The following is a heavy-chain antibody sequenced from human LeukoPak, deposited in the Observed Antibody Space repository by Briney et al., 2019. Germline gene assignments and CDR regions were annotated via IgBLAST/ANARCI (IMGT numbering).Heavy chain of an antibody. D-gene: IGHD3-3*01. Sequence: PSETLSLTCAVYGGSFSGYYWSWIRQPPGKGLEWIGEINHSGSTHYNPSLKSRVTISVDTSKNQFSLKLSSVTAADTAVYYCARATPYYDFWSGYFNWFDPWGQGTLVTVSP. J-gene: IGHJ5*02. CDR1: GGSFSGYY. CDR3: ARATPYYDFWSGYFNWFDP. CDR2: INHSGST. V-gene: IGHV4-34*01.